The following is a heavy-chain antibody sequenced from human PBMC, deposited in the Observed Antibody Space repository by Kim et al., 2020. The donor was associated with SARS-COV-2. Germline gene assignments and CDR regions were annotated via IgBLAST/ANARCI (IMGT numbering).Heavy chain of an antibody. CDR3: AKSFSGSFCGYDY. CDR2: ISYDGSNT. V-gene: IGHV3-30*18. J-gene: IGHJ4*02. D-gene: IGHD1-26*01. Sequence: GGSLRLSCAASGFTFNTYGMHWVRQAPGKGLEWVAVISYDGSNTYYADSVKGRFTISRDNSKNTLYLQMNSLRIEDTAVYYCAKSFSGSFCGYDYWGQGTLVTVS. CDR1: GFTFNTYG.